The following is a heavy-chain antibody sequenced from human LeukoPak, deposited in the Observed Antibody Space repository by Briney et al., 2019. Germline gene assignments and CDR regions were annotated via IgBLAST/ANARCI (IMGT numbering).Heavy chain of an antibody. CDR3: ANEEKKQLGYCSSTSCSPFDY. V-gene: IGHV3-23*01. CDR2: ITCSGGST. J-gene: IGHJ4*02. D-gene: IGHD2-2*01. CDR1: GFTFSSYA. Sequence: GGSLRLSCAASGFTFSSYAMSWVRQAPGKGLEWVSAITCSGGSTYYADSVKGRFTISRDNSKNTLYLQMNSLRAEDTAVYYCANEEKKQLGYCSSTSCSPFDYWGQGTLVTVSS.